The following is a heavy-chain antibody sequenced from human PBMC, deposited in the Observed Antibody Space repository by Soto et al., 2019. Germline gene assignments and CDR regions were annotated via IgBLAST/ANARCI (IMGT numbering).Heavy chain of an antibody. Sequence: QVQLVESGGGVVQPGRSLRLSCAASGFTFSSYGMHWVRQAPGKGLEWVAVIWYDGSNKYYADSVKGRFTISRDNSKNTLYLQMNSLRAEDTAVYYCAREDPPGYLSNWFDPWGQGTLVTVSS. CDR3: AREDPPGYLSNWFDP. J-gene: IGHJ5*02. CDR2: IWYDGSNK. D-gene: IGHD3-16*02. CDR1: GFTFSSYG. V-gene: IGHV3-33*01.